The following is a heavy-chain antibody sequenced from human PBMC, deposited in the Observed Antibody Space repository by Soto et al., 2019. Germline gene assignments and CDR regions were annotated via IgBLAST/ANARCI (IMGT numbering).Heavy chain of an antibody. CDR2: ISYDGSNK. D-gene: IGHD6-6*01. V-gene: IGHV3-30-3*01. J-gene: IGHJ6*02. CDR1: GFTFSSYA. Sequence: QPGGSLRLSCAASGFTFSSYAMHWVRQAPGKGLEWVAVISYDGSNKYYADSVKGRFTISRDNSKNTLYLQMNSLRAEDTAVYYCARGVAARRGYYYYGMDVWGQGTTVTVSS. CDR3: ARGVAARRGYYYYGMDV.